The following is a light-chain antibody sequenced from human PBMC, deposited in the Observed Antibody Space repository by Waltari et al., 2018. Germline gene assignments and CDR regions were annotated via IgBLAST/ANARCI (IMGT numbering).Light chain of an antibody. Sequence: EIVLTQSPGTLSLSPGERASLSCRTSQSVSSNYLAWYQQRPGQAPSLLIYGASSRAIGIPDRFSRSGSGTDFTLTISRLEPEDFAVYYCQQYGTSPRTFGQGTKVEIK. CDR3: QQYGTSPRT. J-gene: IGKJ1*01. CDR2: GAS. V-gene: IGKV3-20*01. CDR1: QSVSSNY.